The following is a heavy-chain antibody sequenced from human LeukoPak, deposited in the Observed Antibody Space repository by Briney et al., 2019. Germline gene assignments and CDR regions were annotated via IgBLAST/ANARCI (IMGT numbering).Heavy chain of an antibody. J-gene: IGHJ5*02. CDR3: AKDPSGDYSGWFDP. CDR2: IRGSGGST. V-gene: IGHV3-23*01. CDR1: GFTFSTYA. Sequence: PGGSLRLSCAASGFTFSTYAMSWVRQAPGKGLEWVSTIRGSGGSTDYADSVKGRFTISRDNSKNTLYLQMNSLRAEDTAVYYCAKDPSGDYSGWFDPWGQGTLVTVSS. D-gene: IGHD4-17*01.